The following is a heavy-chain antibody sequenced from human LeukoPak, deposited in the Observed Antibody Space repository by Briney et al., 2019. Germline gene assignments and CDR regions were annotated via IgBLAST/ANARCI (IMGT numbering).Heavy chain of an antibody. CDR1: GFTFSNYG. CDR2: IKQEGSEK. Sequence: PGGSLRLSCAASGFTFSNYGMTWVRQAPGKGLEWVANIKQEGSEKYHADSVKGRFAISRDNAKDSLYLQMNSLRAEDTATYYCARSSTGYYFDYWGQGTLVTVSS. V-gene: IGHV3-7*01. CDR3: ARSSTGYYFDY. D-gene: IGHD3-22*01. J-gene: IGHJ4*02.